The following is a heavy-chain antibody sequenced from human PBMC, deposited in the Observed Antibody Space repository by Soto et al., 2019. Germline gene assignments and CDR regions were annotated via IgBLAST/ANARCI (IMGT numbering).Heavy chain of an antibody. D-gene: IGHD2-2*01. Sequence: QVHLEQSGAEVKKPGSSVKVSCKAAGGTFSTYTLIWVRQAPGQGLEWMGRIIPMLTVTNSAQKFPGRATLTADKSTSTAFMELTSLTSDDTAVYYCSIGSWSAETFDVWGQGTMVTVSS. CDR1: GGTFSTYT. J-gene: IGHJ3*01. CDR2: IIPMLTVT. V-gene: IGHV1-69*02. CDR3: SIGSWSAETFDV.